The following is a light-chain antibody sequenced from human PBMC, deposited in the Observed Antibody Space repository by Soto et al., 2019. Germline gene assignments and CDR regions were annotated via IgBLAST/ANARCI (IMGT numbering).Light chain of an antibody. CDR1: SSDVGGADY. V-gene: IGLV2-14*03. Sequence: QSALTQPASVSGSPGQSITISCTGTSSDVGGADYVSWYQQHPGKVPKLMIYDVNNRPSGVSTRFSGSKSGNTASLTISGLQAEDEADYYCSSHTSDSTYVFGTGTKVTVL. CDR2: DVN. J-gene: IGLJ1*01. CDR3: SSHTSDSTYV.